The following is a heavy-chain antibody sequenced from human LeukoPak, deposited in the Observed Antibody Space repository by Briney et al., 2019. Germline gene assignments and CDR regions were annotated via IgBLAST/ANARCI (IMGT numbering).Heavy chain of an antibody. CDR2: INPNSGDT. Sequence: ASVKVSCKASGYIFTGYYMHWVRQAPGQGLEWMGWINPNSGDTNYAQKFQGRVTMTRDTSISTAYMELSRLRSDDTAVYYCARDGIAAAKEAFDIWGQGTMVTVSS. V-gene: IGHV1-2*02. J-gene: IGHJ3*02. CDR1: GYIFTGYY. D-gene: IGHD6-13*01. CDR3: ARDGIAAAKEAFDI.